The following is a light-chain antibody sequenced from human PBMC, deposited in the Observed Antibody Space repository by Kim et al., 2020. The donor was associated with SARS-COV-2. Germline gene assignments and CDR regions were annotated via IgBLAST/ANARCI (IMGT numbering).Light chain of an antibody. J-gene: IGKJ1*01. CDR3: HMYNNAPWT. CDR1: QGISNY. Sequence: ASVGDRVHITCRASQGISNYLAWYQHKPGKVPKLLIFAASTVRSGVPSRFSGGGSGTDFTLTISSLQPEDVATYYCHMYNNAPWTFGQGTKVDIK. V-gene: IGKV1-27*01. CDR2: AAS.